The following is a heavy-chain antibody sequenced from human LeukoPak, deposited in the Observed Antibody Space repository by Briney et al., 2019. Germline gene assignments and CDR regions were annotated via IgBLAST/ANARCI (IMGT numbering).Heavy chain of an antibody. CDR2: IDWEDDK. CDR1: GFSLSTSGMC. J-gene: IGHJ5*02. D-gene: IGHD3-3*01. CDR3: ARGYDFWSGYNWFDP. V-gene: IGHV2-70*01. Sequence: SGPALVKPTQTLTLTCTFSGFSLSTSGMCVSWIRQPPGKALEWLALIDWEDDKYYSTSLKTRLTISKDTSKNQVVLTMTNMDPVDTATYYCARGYDFWSGYNWFDPWGQGTLVTVSS.